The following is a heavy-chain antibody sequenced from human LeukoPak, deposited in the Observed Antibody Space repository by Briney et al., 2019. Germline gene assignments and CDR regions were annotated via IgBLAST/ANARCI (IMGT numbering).Heavy chain of an antibody. J-gene: IGHJ4*02. CDR2: ISSSSSYI. V-gene: IGHV3-21*01. CDR1: WFHFRCYN. CDR3: ATTPKYSSGSEDY. Sequence: PGGAPGISLGAPWFHFRCYNMKWGPQGPGEGGGGGSSISSSSSYIYYADSVKGRFTISRDNAKNSLYLQMNSLRAEDTAVYYCATTPKYSSGSEDYWGQGTLVTVSS. D-gene: IGHD6-19*01.